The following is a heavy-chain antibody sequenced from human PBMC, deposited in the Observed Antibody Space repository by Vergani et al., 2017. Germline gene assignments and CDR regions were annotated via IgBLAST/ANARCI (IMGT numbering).Heavy chain of an antibody. Sequence: QVQLVESGGGVVQPGRSLRLSCAASGFTFSSYAMHWVRQAPGKGLEWVAVISDDGSNKYYADSVKGRFTISRDNSKNTLYLQMNRLRAEDTAVYYFARDSIVSYALGYYYYYMDVWGKGTTVTVSS. D-gene: IGHD1-26*01. J-gene: IGHJ6*03. CDR3: ARDSIVSYALGYYYYYMDV. CDR1: GFTFSSYA. CDR2: ISDDGSNK. V-gene: IGHV3-30-3*01.